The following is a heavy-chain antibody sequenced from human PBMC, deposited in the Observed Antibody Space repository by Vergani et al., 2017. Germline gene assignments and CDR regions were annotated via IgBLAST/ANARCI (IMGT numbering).Heavy chain of an antibody. J-gene: IGHJ6*02. CDR2: INPNSGGT. D-gene: IGHD3-22*01. CDR1: GYTFTSYG. Sequence: QVQLVQSGAEVKKPGASVKVSCKASGYTFTSYGISWVRQAPGQGLEWMGWINPNSGGTNYAQKFQGRVTMTRDTYISTAYMELSRLRSDDTAVYYCARDEYYDSSGYDYYYGMDVWGQGTTVTVSS. CDR3: ARDEYYDSSGYDYYYGMDV. V-gene: IGHV1-2*02.